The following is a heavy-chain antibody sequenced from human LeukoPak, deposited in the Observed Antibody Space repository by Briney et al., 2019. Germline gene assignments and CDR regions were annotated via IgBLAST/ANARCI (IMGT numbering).Heavy chain of an antibody. CDR3: ARELDYGDHRAIDY. D-gene: IGHD4-17*01. J-gene: IGHJ4*02. V-gene: IGHV4-4*02. CDR2: IYHSGST. Sequence: IYHSGSTNYNPSLKSRVTISVDKSKNQFSLKLSSVTAADTAVYYCARELDYGDHRAIDYWGQGTLVTVSS.